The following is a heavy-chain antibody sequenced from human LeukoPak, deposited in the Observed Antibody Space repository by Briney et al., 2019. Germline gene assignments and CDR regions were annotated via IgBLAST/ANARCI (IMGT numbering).Heavy chain of an antibody. CDR3: ARVSHVVVAATGVYGMDV. D-gene: IGHD2-15*01. V-gene: IGHV4-34*01. CDR1: GGSLNDHY. Sequence: SETLSLTCAVFGGSLNDHYWIWIRQPPGQGLEWIGEINHFGTTKYNSSLKSRVTISVDTSKNQFSLKLSSVTAADTAVYYCARVSHVVVAATGVYGMDVWGQGTTVTVSS. CDR2: INHFGTT. J-gene: IGHJ6*02.